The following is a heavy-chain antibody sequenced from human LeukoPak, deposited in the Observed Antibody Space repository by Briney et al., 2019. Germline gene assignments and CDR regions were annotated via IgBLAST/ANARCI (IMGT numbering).Heavy chain of an antibody. V-gene: IGHV3-7*01. CDR1: GFTFSTYW. D-gene: IGHD1-14*01. J-gene: IGHJ4*02. Sequence: PGGSLRLSCAASGFTFSTYWMSWVRQAPGKGLELVANIKQDGSEKYYVDSVKGRFTISRDNNAKNSLYLQLNSLRADDTAVYYCARNQRRLDYWGQGARVTVSS. CDR3: ARNQRRLDY. CDR2: IKQDGSEK.